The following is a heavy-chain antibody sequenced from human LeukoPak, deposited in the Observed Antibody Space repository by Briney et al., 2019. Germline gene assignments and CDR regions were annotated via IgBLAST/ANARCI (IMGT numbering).Heavy chain of an antibody. CDR2: IYSGGST. Sequence: GGSLRLSCAASGFTVSSNYMSWVRQAPGKGLEWVSVIYSGGSTYYADSVKGRFTISRDNSKNTLYLQMNSLRAEDTAVYYCARDRSGCRGGSCYPAPFYYYGMDVWGQGTTVTVSS. CDR3: ARDRSGCRGGSCYPAPFYYYGMDV. J-gene: IGHJ6*02. CDR1: GFTVSSNY. D-gene: IGHD2-15*01. V-gene: IGHV3-66*01.